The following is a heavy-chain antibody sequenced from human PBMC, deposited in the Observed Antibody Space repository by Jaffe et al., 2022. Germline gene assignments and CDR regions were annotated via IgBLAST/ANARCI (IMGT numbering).Heavy chain of an antibody. V-gene: IGHV3-9*01. Sequence: EVQLMESGGGLVQPGKSLRLSCAASGFTFDDYAMHWVRQVPGKGLEWVSSISWRNYSTGYADSVKGRFTISRDNAKNSLFLQMNSLRPEDTALYYCVKDISSSWFGGYFHHWGQGTLVTVSS. CDR1: GFTFDDYA. CDR2: ISWRNYST. CDR3: VKDISSSWFGGYFHH. J-gene: IGHJ1*01. D-gene: IGHD6-13*01.